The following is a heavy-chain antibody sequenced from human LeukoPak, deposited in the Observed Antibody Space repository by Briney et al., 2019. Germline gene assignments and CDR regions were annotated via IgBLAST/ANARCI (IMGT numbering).Heavy chain of an antibody. CDR2: IYYSGST. Sequence: SETLSLTCAVSGGSISSGGYSWSWIRQPPGKGLEWIGYIYYSGSTYYNPSLKSRVTISVDTSKNQFSLKLSSVTAADTAVYYCARANKYYDILTGYYMWAFDYWGQGTLVTVSS. J-gene: IGHJ4*02. D-gene: IGHD3-9*01. CDR3: ARANKYYDILTGYYMWAFDY. CDR1: GGSISSGGYS. V-gene: IGHV4-30-4*07.